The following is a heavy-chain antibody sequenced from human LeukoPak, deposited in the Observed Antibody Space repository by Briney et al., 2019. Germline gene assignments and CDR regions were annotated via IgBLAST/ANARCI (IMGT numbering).Heavy chain of an antibody. Sequence: PGGSLRLSCAASGFTLSSYSMNWVRQAPGKGLEWVSSISSSSSYIYYADSVKGRFTISRDNAKNSLYLQMNSLRAEDTAVYYCARDLEQYSSSWNYFDYWGQGTLVTVSS. D-gene: IGHD6-13*01. CDR2: ISSSSSYI. V-gene: IGHV3-21*01. J-gene: IGHJ4*02. CDR1: GFTLSSYS. CDR3: ARDLEQYSSSWNYFDY.